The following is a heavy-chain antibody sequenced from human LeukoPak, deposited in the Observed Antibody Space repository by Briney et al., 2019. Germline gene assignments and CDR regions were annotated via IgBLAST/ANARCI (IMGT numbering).Heavy chain of an antibody. D-gene: IGHD3-10*01. CDR2: IYYSGCT. Sequence: SETLSLTCTVSGGSISSSSYYWGWIRQPPGKGLVWLGSIYYSGCTYYNPSLKSRVTISVDTSKNQFSLKLSSVTAADTAVYYCARQARYGWCGELLNWFDPWGQGTLVTVSS. V-gene: IGHV4-39*01. J-gene: IGHJ5*02. CDR1: GGSISSSSYY. CDR3: ARQARYGWCGELLNWFDP.